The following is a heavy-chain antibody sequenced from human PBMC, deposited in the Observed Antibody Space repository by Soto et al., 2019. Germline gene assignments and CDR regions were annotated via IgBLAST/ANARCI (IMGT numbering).Heavy chain of an antibody. D-gene: IGHD2-15*01. Sequence: GGSLRLSCTVSAGSEFSFSDQYMDWVRQAPGKGLEWVGRSRNRVNNLSTAYAASAQGRFTISRDESKNTVYLQTNSLKTDDTAVYYCSRVDPRAKSPDYWGQGTLVTVSS. CDR3: SRVDPRAKSPDY. V-gene: IGHV3-72*01. CDR2: SRNRVNNLST. CDR1: EFSFSDQY. J-gene: IGHJ4*02.